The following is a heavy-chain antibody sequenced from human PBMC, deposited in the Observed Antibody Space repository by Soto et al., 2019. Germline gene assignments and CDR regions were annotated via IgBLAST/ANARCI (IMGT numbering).Heavy chain of an antibody. V-gene: IGHV4-59*08. CDR3: ARHSPPFFYGSGPWDV. CDR1: GGSISNSY. J-gene: IGHJ6*02. D-gene: IGHD3-10*01. CDR2: IYSSGST. Sequence: SETLSLTCTVSGGSISNSYWSWIRQSPGKGLEWIGYIYSSGSTKYNPSLKRRVTISVDTSKNQFSLKLSSLSAADTAVYYCARHSPPFFYGSGPWDVWGQGTTVTGSS.